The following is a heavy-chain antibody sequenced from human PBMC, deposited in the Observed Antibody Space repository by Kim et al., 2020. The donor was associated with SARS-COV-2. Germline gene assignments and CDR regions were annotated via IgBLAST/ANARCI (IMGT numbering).Heavy chain of an antibody. J-gene: IGHJ6*02. Sequence: SGPTLVKPTQTLKLTCTFSGFSLSTSGVGVGWIRQPPGKALECLALIYWDDDKRYTPSLKSRLTITKDTSKNQVVLTMTNMDPVDTATYYCARSLRWGFYYGMDVWGQGTTVTVSS. CDR2: IYWDDDK. CDR1: GFSLSTSGVG. CDR3: ARSLRWGFYYGMDV. D-gene: IGHD4-17*01. V-gene: IGHV2-5*02.